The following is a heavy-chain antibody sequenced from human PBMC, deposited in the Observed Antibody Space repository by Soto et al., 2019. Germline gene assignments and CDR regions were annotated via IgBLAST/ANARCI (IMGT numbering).Heavy chain of an antibody. CDR3: AKDLRAGSGYDFDY. V-gene: IGHV3-23*01. CDR2: VNPGGYST. CDR1: GFTFTSYS. Sequence: EVQLLQSGGGLVQPGGSLRLSCAASGFTFTSYSMTWVRQTPGKGLEWVAAVNPGGYSTYYADSVKGRFTISRDNSNKTLYLQMNSLRAEDTAAYYCAKDLRAGSGYDFDYRDQGTLVTVSS. D-gene: IGHD5-12*01. J-gene: IGHJ4*02.